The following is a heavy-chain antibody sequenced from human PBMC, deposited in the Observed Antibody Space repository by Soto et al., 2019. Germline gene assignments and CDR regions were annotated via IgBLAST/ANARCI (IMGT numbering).Heavy chain of an antibody. V-gene: IGHV3-49*03. Sequence: GGSLRLSCTASGFTFGDYAMSWFRQAPGKGLEWVGFIRSKAYGGTTEYAASVKGRFTISRDDSKSIAYLQMNSLKTEDTAVYYCTREVILTGYYTDYWGQGTLVTVSS. D-gene: IGHD3-9*01. J-gene: IGHJ4*02. CDR1: GFTFGDYA. CDR2: IRSKAYGGTT. CDR3: TREVILTGYYTDY.